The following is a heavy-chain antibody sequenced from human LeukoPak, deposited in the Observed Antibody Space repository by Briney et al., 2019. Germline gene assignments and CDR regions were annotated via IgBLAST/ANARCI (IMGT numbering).Heavy chain of an antibody. Sequence: ASVKVSCKASGYTFTGYYMHWVRQAPGQGLEWMGWINPNSGGTNYAQKFQGRVTMTRDTSISTAYMELSRLRSDDTAVCYCARGAMVRGVNGGAFDIWGQGTMVTVSS. J-gene: IGHJ3*02. V-gene: IGHV1-2*02. D-gene: IGHD3-10*01. CDR1: GYTFTGYY. CDR3: ARGAMVRGVNGGAFDI. CDR2: INPNSGGT.